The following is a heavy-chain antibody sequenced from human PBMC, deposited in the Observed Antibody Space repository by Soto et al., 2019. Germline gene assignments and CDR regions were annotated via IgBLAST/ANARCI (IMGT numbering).Heavy chain of an antibody. V-gene: IGHV4-30-2*01. CDR2: INHLETT. D-gene: IGHD1-26*01. CDR3: ARGGGSDSFDY. CDR1: GASITFGGYS. J-gene: IGHJ4*02. Sequence: PSETLSLTCTVSGASITFGGYSWSWIRQTPGKGLEWIGYINHLETTFYNPSFESRLTLSIDRAKNQFSLKLHSMSAAGRAVYFCARGGGSDSFDYWGQGILVTVS.